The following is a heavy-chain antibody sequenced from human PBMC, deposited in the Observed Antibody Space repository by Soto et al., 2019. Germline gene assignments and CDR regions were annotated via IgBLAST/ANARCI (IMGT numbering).Heavy chain of an antibody. J-gene: IGHJ4*02. D-gene: IGHD3-22*01. CDR2: INPSGDSR. CDR1: GFSFSDYL. CDR3: ARDQTYYYDSSGYYHPFDY. V-gene: IGHV1-46*01. Sequence: ASVKVSCTASGFSFSDYLMHWVRQAPGQGLEWMGIINPSGDSRNYAQKLQGRVTMTTDTSTSTAYMELRSLRSDDTAVYYCARDQTYYYDSSGYYHPFDYWGQGTLVTVSS.